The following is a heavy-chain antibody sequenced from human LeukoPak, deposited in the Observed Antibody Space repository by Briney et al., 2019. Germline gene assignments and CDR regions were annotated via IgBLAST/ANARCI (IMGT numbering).Heavy chain of an antibody. J-gene: IGHJ4*02. CDR2: IYYTGST. D-gene: IGHD1-1*01. V-gene: IGHV4-59*08. Sequence: SETLSLTCSVSGGSINTYYWSWIRQPPGKGLEWIGYIYYTGSTNYNPSFKSRVTISVDASKNLFSLELSSVTAADTAVYYCARRRAYINNWYYFDSWGQGTLVTVSS. CDR1: GGSINTYY. CDR3: ARRRAYINNWYYFDS.